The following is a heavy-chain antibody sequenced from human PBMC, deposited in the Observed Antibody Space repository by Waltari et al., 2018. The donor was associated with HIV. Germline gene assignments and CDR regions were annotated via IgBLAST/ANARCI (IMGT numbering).Heavy chain of an antibody. CDR3: AWGRAVTPQVDNYFAP. J-gene: IGHJ5*02. CDR1: GGTFSTSA. Sequence: QVQLLQSGSEMKRPGSSVRVSCKASGGTFSTSAISWIRQAPGQGLEWLGGIIPVFDATNYAQQFQGRVTISADESTTTAYMDLTNLKFDDAAIYYCAWGRAVTPQVDNYFAPWGQGTLVTVSS. D-gene: IGHD3-10*01. CDR2: IIPVFDAT. V-gene: IGHV1-69*01.